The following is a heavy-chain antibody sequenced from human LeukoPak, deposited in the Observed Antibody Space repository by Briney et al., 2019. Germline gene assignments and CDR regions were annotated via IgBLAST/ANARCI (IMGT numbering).Heavy chain of an antibody. CDR2: IYYSGST. V-gene: IGHV4-59*01. Sequence: SETLSLTCTVSGGSLSSYYWSWIRQPPGKGLEWIGYIYYSGSTNYNPSLKSRVTISVDTSKNQFSLKLSSVTAADTAVYYCARVRPPYYDILTRGYGMDVWGQGTTVTVSS. D-gene: IGHD3-9*01. CDR3: ARVRPPYYDILTRGYGMDV. J-gene: IGHJ6*02. CDR1: GGSLSSYY.